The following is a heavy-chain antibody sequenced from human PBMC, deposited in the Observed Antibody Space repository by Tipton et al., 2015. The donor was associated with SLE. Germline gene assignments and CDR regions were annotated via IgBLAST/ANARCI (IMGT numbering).Heavy chain of an antibody. CDR1: GGSISTYY. J-gene: IGHJ5*02. CDR2: VDNSGST. CDR3: ARSVTPAAIGWFDP. V-gene: IGHV4-59*01. Sequence: TLSLTCSVSGGSISTYYWNWIRQPPGKGLEWIGYVDNSGSTNYNPSLRSRLTISVDTSRNQFSLKLNSLTAADTAVYYCARSVTPAAIGWFDPWGQGTLVTVSS. D-gene: IGHD2-2*01.